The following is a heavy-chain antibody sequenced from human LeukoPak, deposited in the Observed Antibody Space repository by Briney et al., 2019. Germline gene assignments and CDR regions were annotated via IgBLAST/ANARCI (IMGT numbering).Heavy chain of an antibody. D-gene: IGHD4-17*01. CDR2: INPNSGGT. CDR3: ARDPQPIYGDYEDY. J-gene: IGHJ4*02. V-gene: IGHV1-2*02. Sequence: GASVKVSCKASGYTFTLYYMHWVRQAPGQGLEWMGWINPNSGGTNYAQKFQGRVTMTRDTSISTAYMELSRLRSDDTAVYYCARDPQPIYGDYEDYWGQGTLVTVSS. CDR1: GYTFTLYY.